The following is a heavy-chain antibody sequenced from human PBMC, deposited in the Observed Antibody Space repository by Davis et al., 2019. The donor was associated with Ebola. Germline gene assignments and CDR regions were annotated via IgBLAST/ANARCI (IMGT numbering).Heavy chain of an antibody. J-gene: IGHJ6*03. CDR3: ARGPIGQQLVRLYYYYYYMDV. D-gene: IGHD6-13*01. V-gene: IGHV1-69*13. CDR1: GGTFSSYA. Sequence: SVKVSCKASGGTFSSYAISWVRQAPGQGLEWMGEIIPIFGTANYAQKFQGRVTITADESTSTAYMELSSLRSEDTAVYYCARGPIGQQLVRLYYYYYYMDVWGKGTTVTVSS. CDR2: IIPIFGTA.